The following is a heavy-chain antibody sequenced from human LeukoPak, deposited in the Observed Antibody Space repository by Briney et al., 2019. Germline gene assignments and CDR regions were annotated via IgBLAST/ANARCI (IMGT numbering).Heavy chain of an antibody. J-gene: IGHJ6*03. CDR3: ARGPSDDYYYYYYMDV. CDR2: IYYSGST. V-gene: IGHV4-61*01. CDR1: GGSISSGSYY. D-gene: IGHD1-26*01. Sequence: SETLSLTCTVSGGSISSGSYYWSWIRQPPGKGLEWIGYIYYSGSTNYNPSLKSRVTISVDTSKNQFSLKLSSVTAADTAVYYCARGPSDDYYYYYYMDVWGKGTTVTVSS.